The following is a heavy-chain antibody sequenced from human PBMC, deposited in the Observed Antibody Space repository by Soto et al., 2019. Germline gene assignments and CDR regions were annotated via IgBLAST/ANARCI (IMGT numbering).Heavy chain of an antibody. V-gene: IGHV4-38-2*01. CDR2: GYYSGST. D-gene: IGHD2-15*01. CDR3: ASSGGLPDY. CDR1: GYSITSGYY. Sequence: SETLSLTCVVSGYSITSGYYWGWVRQPPGKGLEWIGTGYYSGSTNYNPSLKSRVTISVDTSKNQFSLKLSSVTAADTAVYYCASSGGLPDYWGQGTLVTVSS. J-gene: IGHJ4*02.